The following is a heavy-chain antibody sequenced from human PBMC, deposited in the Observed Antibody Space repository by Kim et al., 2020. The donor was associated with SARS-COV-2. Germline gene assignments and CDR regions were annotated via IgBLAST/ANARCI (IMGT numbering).Heavy chain of an antibody. CDR2: IKQDGSEK. Sequence: GGSLRLSCAASGFTFSSYWMSWVRQAPGKGLEWVANIKQDGSEKYYVDSVKGRFTISRDNAKNSLYLHMNSLRAEDTAVYYCARVYYYDSSGVNWFDPLGQGTLVTVSS. CDR3: ARVYYYDSSGVNWFDP. V-gene: IGHV3-7*01. D-gene: IGHD3-22*01. CDR1: GFTFSSYW. J-gene: IGHJ5*02.